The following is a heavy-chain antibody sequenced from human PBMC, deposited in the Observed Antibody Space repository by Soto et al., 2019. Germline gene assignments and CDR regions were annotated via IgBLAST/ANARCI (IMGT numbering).Heavy chain of an antibody. D-gene: IGHD2-15*01. CDR3: ARATPGYPGRAFHI. CDR1: EGSINWSPDY. V-gene: IGHV4-39*02. CDR2: VHYTAST. Sequence: SSETLSLTCTVSEGSINWSPDYWGWLRQPPGKEPQWIASVHYTASTYYNPSLKSRVTISVDTSKNQFSLNLRSVTAADTAIYYCARATPGYPGRAFHIWGQGKMVTVS. J-gene: IGHJ3*02.